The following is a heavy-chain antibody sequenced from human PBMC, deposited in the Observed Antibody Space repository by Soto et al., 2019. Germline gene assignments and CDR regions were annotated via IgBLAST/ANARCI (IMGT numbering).Heavy chain of an antibody. CDR3: ASEPSYCASGH. Sequence: QVQLVESGGGLVEPGGSLRLSCAASGFTFSDHYMSWIRQAPGKGLEWVSKISSGGNTMYYADSVKGRFTVSRDNAKNSLYQKNSRRSAEEAVVYYSASEPSYCASGHWGQGALVSVAS. D-gene: IGHD3-10*01. CDR1: GFTFSDHY. V-gene: IGHV3-11*01. J-gene: IGHJ4*02. CDR2: ISSGGNTM.